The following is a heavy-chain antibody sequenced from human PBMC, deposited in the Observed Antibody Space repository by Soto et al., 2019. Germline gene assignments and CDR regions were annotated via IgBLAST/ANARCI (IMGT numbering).Heavy chain of an antibody. D-gene: IGHD3-3*01. V-gene: IGHV3-23*01. CDR3: AKGRHVLRFLDWLLYCDY. Sequence: GGSLRLSCAASGFTFSSYAMSWVRQAPGKGLEWVSAISGSGGSTYYADSVKGRFTISRDNSKNTLYLQMNSLRAEDTAVYYCAKGRHVLRFLDWLLYCDYWGQGTLVTVSS. CDR1: GFTFSSYA. CDR2: ISGSGGST. J-gene: IGHJ4*02.